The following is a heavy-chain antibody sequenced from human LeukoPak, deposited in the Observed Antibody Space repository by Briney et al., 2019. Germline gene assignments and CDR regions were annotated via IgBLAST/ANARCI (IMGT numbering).Heavy chain of an antibody. CDR2: IYYSGGT. D-gene: IGHD3-10*01. CDR3: ARYRFGELSFDY. J-gene: IGHJ4*02. Sequence: SETLSLTCTVSGGSISSYYWSWIRQPPGKGLEWIGYIYYSGGTNYNPSLKSRVTISVDTSKNQFSLKLSSVTAADTAVYYCARYRFGELSFDYWGQGTLVTVSS. CDR1: GGSISSYY. V-gene: IGHV4-59*01.